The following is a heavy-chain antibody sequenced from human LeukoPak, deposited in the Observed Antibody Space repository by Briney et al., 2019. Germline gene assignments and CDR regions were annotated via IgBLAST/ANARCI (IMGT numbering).Heavy chain of an antibody. D-gene: IGHD1-26*01. CDR3: ATDRNSGKYYDY. CDR1: GLTFRNYG. CDR2: IWYDGSNQ. V-gene: IGHV3-33*01. Sequence: GGSLRLSCAASGLTFRNYGMQWVRQAPGKGLEWVAVIWYDGSNQYYVDSVKGRFTVSRDNAKNTLYLQMNSLRAEDTAVYYCATDRNSGKYYDYWGQGTLVTVSS. J-gene: IGHJ4*02.